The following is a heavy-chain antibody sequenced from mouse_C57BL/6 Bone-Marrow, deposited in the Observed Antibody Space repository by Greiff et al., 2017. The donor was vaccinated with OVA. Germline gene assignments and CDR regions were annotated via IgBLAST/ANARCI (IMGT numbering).Heavy chain of an antibody. CDR1: GYTFTSYW. Sequence: QVQLQQPGAELVKPGASVKLSCKASGYTFTSYWMHWVKQRPGQGLEWIGMIHPNSCSTNYNEKFKSKATLTVDKSSSTAYMQLSSLTSEDSAVYYCARGDYYGSRDFDYWGQGTTLTVSS. J-gene: IGHJ2*01. CDR3: ARGDYYGSRDFDY. CDR2: IHPNSCST. V-gene: IGHV1-64*01. D-gene: IGHD1-1*01.